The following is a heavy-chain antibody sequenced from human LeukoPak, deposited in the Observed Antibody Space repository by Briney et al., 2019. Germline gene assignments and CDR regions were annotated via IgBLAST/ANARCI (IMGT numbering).Heavy chain of an antibody. Sequence: ASVKVSCKASGCTFTSYGISWVRQAPGQGLEWMGWISAYNGNTNYAQKLQGRVTMTTDTSTSTAYMELRSLRSDDTAVYYCARDQNYYDSVREFDIWGQGTMVTVSS. J-gene: IGHJ3*02. D-gene: IGHD3-22*01. CDR2: ISAYNGNT. CDR3: ARDQNYYDSVREFDI. V-gene: IGHV1-18*01. CDR1: GCTFTSYG.